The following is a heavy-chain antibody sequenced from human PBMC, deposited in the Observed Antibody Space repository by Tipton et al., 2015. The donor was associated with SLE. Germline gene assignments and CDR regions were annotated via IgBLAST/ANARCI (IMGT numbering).Heavy chain of an antibody. V-gene: IGHV1-18*01. J-gene: IGHJ4*02. D-gene: IGHD6-13*01. CDR2: ISTYNGN. Sequence: QSGPEVKKPGASVKVSCKASGYTFSNYGISWVRQAPGQGLEWVGWISTYNGNSSQKFQGRVTMTTDTSTSTAYMEMRSLRSDDTAVYYCARSARMNGNSWYIFWGQGTLVTVSS. CDR3: ARSARMNGNSWYIF. CDR1: GYTFSNYG.